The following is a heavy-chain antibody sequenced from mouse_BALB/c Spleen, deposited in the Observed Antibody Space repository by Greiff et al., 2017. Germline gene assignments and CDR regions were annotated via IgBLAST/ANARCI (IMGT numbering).Heavy chain of an antibody. CDR1: GFTFSDYY. CDR2: ISDGGSYT. D-gene: IGHD2-1*01. Sequence: EVQRVESGGGLVKPGGSLKLSCAASGFTFSDYYMYWVRQTPEKRLEWVATISDGGSYTYYPDSVKGRFTISRDNAKNNLYLQMSSLKSEDTAMYYCARDWDGNYAWFAYWGQGTLVTVSA. J-gene: IGHJ3*01. V-gene: IGHV5-4*02. CDR3: ARDWDGNYAWFAY.